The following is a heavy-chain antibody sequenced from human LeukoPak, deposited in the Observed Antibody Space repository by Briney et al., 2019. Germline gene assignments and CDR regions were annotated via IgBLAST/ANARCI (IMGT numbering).Heavy chain of an antibody. CDR3: ARAVAGTILLDYYYYYGMDV. CDR1: GYTFTSYD. V-gene: IGHV1-8*01. J-gene: IGHJ6*02. CDR2: MNPNSGNT. D-gene: IGHD6-19*01. Sequence: ASVKVSCKASGYTFTSYDINWVRQATGQGLEWMGWMNPNSGNTGYAQKFQGRVTMTRNTSISTAYMELCSLRSEDTAVYYCARAVAGTILLDYYYYYGMDVWGQGTTVTVSS.